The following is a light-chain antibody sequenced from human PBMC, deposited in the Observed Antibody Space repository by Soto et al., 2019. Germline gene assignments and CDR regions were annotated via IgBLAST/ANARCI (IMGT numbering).Light chain of an antibody. CDR1: QSISNN. V-gene: IGKV3-15*01. CDR2: DAS. CDR3: QQRSNWPRLT. Sequence: VMTQSPATLSVSPGESATLSCRASQSISNNLAWYQQKPGQAPRLLMYDASTRATGIPDRFSGSGSGAEFTLTISSLQSEDLAVYYCQQRSNWPRLTFGGGTKVDIK. J-gene: IGKJ4*01.